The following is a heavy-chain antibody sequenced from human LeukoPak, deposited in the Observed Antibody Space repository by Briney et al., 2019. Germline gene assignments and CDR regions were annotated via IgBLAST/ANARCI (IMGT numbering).Heavy chain of an antibody. CDR3: AGYSYGYFGPYYGMDV. CDR1: GYTFTSYY. J-gene: IGHJ6*02. CDR2: IIPIFGTA. Sequence: GASVKVSCKASGYTFTSYYMHWVRQAPGQGLEWMGGIIPIFGTANYAQKFQGRVTITADESTSTAYMELSGLRSEDTAVYYCAGYSYGYFGPYYGMDVWGQGTTVTVSS. V-gene: IGHV1-69*13. D-gene: IGHD5-18*01.